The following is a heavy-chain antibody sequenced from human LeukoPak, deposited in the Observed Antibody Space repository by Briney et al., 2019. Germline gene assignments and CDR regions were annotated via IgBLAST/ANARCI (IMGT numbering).Heavy chain of an antibody. V-gene: IGHV4-34*01. CDR3: LRGTPRNPCDFDSSGYYYFDY. CDR1: GGSFSGYY. J-gene: IGHJ4*02. CDR2: INHRGST. D-gene: IGHD3-22*01. Sequence: SETLSLTCALYGGSFSGYYWSWVRLPPGKGVEWIGDINHRGSTNYNPSLKSRVTIAVDTSKIQFSPNLTTVTAADTAVYICLRGTPRNPCDFDSSGYYYFDYWGLGTLVTVSS.